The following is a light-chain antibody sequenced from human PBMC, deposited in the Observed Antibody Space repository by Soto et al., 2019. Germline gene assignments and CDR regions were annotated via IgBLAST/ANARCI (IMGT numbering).Light chain of an antibody. CDR1: QSISSW. J-gene: IGKJ2*01. CDR3: QQYSAYPYT. Sequence: DIQMTQSAATLAASVVYKVTISGRASQSISSWLAWHQQKSGRAPKLLIYDASSLEGGVPSRFSGSGSGTEFTLTISSLQADDFATYYCQQYSAYPYTLGQGTKVDIK. V-gene: IGKV1-5*01. CDR2: DAS.